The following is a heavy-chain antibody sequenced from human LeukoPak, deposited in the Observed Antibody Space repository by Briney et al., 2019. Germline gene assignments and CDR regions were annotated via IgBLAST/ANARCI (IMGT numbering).Heavy chain of an antibody. CDR2: ISWNSGSI. J-gene: IGHJ4*02. D-gene: IGHD6-13*01. V-gene: IGHV3-9*01. CDR1: GFTFDDYA. CDR3: AKSGIAAAGRYFDY. Sequence: GRSLRLSCAASGFTFDDYAMYWVRQAPGKGLEWVSGISWNSGSIGYADSVKGRFTISRDNAKNSLYLQMNSLRAEDTALYYCAKSGIAAAGRYFDYWGQGTLVTVSS.